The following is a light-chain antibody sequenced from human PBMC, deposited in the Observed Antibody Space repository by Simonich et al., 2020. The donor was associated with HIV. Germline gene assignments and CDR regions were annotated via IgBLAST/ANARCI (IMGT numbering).Light chain of an antibody. CDR1: QSVLYSSNNKNY. CDR2: WAS. V-gene: IGKV4-1*01. J-gene: IGKJ1*01. Sequence: DIVMTQSPDSLAVSLGERATINCKSSQSVLYSSNNKNYLVWYQQKPGQPPKLLIYWASTRESGVPDRFSGSGSGTDFTLTISSLQAEDVAVYYCQQYYSTPRTFGQRTKVEIK. CDR3: QQYYSTPRT.